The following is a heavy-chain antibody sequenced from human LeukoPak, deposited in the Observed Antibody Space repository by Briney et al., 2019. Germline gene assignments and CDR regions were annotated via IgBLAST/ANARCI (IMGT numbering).Heavy chain of an antibody. D-gene: IGHD6-19*01. CDR3: ARETQWLVPTDV. J-gene: IGHJ6*02. CDR2: ISSSSSYI. CDR1: GFTFSSYS. Sequence: GGSLRLSCAASGFTFSSYSVNWVRQAPGKGLEWVSSISSSSSYIYYADSVKGRFTISRDNAKNSLYLQMNSLRAEDTAVYYCARETQWLVPTDVWGQGTTVTVSS. V-gene: IGHV3-21*01.